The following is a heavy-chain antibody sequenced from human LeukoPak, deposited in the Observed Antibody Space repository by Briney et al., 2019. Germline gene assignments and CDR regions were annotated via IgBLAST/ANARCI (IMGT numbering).Heavy chain of an antibody. CDR1: GFTFSSNA. D-gene: IGHD5-24*01. CDR3: ARGSRWLQLKLNFDY. Sequence: GGSLRLSCAASGFTFSSNAMHWVRQAPGKGLEWVAVISYDGGNKYYADSVKGRFTISRDNSKNTLYLQMNSLRAEDTAVYYCARGSRWLQLKLNFDYWGQGTLVTVSS. CDR2: ISYDGGNK. J-gene: IGHJ4*02. V-gene: IGHV3-30-3*01.